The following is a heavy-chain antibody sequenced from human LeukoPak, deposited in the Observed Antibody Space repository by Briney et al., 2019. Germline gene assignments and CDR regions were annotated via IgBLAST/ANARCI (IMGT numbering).Heavy chain of an antibody. J-gene: IGHJ4*02. D-gene: IGHD3-10*01. CDR1: GGSISSYY. CDR3: ARDKTGADY. V-gene: IGHV4-59*12. Sequence: PSETLSLTCTVSGGSISSYYWSWIRQPPGKGLEWIGYIYYSGSTNYKPSLKSRVTISVDTSKNQFSLKLSSVTAADTAVYYCARDKTGADYWGQGTLVTVSS. CDR2: IYYSGST.